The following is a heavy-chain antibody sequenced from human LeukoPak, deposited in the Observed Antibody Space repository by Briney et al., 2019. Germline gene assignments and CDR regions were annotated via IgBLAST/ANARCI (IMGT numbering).Heavy chain of an antibody. Sequence: PGRVPRTLPAAPGFTFSSYGIYLVRPAPGKGVGGGGGILYDGSNKYYADSVKGRFTISRDNSKNTLYLQMNSLRAEDTAVYFCARELRFLEWTTSTPYFDYWGQGTLVTVSS. V-gene: IGHV3-30-3*01. D-gene: IGHD3-3*01. CDR2: ILYDGSNK. CDR3: ARELRFLEWTTSTPYFDY. J-gene: IGHJ4*02. CDR1: GFTFSSYG.